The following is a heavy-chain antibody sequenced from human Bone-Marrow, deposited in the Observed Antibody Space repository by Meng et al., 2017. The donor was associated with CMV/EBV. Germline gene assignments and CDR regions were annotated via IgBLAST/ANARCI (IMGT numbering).Heavy chain of an antibody. CDR1: GFTFSSYW. J-gene: IGHJ4*02. CDR3: AKGFSVVPAAIGY. D-gene: IGHD2-2*02. V-gene: IGHV3-30*02. CDR2: IRYDGSNK. Sequence: GESLKISCAASGFTFSSYWIHWVRQAPGKGLEWVAFIRYDGSNKYYADSVKGRFTISRDNSKNTLYLQMNSLRAEDTAVDYCAKGFSVVPAAIGYWGQGTLVTVSS.